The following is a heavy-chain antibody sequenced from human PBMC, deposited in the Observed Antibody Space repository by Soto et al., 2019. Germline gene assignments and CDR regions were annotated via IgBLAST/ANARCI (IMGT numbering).Heavy chain of an antibody. Sequence: SEKVSCKASGGTFSSYAISWVRQAPGQGLEWMGGIIPIFGTANYAQKFQGRVTITADESTSTAYMELSSLRSEDTAVYYCARAPLVGIAAAGLFDYWGQGTLVTVSS. CDR2: IIPIFGTA. D-gene: IGHD6-13*01. J-gene: IGHJ4*02. CDR3: ARAPLVGIAAAGLFDY. CDR1: GGTFSSYA. V-gene: IGHV1-69*13.